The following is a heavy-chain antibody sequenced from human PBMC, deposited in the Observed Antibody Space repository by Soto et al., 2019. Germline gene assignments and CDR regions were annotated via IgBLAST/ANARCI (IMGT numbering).Heavy chain of an antibody. J-gene: IGHJ6*02. CDR3: ARMYNSGFYRPEGDYFFYGMDV. CDR1: GDSISYYY. D-gene: IGHD6-19*01. V-gene: IGHV4-4*07. CDR2: FYYSGNT. Sequence: SETLSLTCTVSGDSISYYYWSWIRQAAGKGLEWIGRFYYSGNTKSNPSLKSRVTMSADTSKNQFSLSLRSVTAADSAIYYCARMYNSGFYRPEGDYFFYGMDVWGQGTTVTVSS.